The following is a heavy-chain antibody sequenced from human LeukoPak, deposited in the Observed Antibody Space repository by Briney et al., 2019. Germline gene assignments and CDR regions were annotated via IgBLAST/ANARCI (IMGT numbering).Heavy chain of an antibody. CDR3: ARDSPRGSSSVHWFDP. Sequence: ASVKVSCKASGYTFTGYCMHWVRQAPGQGLEWMGWINPNSGGTNYAQKFQGRVTMTRDTSISTAYMELSRLRSDDTAVYYCARDSPRGSSSVHWFDPWGQGTLVTVSS. J-gene: IGHJ5*02. V-gene: IGHV1-2*02. D-gene: IGHD6-6*01. CDR2: INPNSGGT. CDR1: GYTFTGYC.